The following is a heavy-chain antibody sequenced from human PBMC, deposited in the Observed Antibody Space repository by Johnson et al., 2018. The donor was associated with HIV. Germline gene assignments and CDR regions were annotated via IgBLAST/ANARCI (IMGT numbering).Heavy chain of an antibody. CDR2: IRYDGSNK. CDR3: ARDSDSLYAFDI. Sequence: QVQLVESGGGVVQPGRSLRLSCAASGFSFNNFGFHWVRQAPGKGLEWVTFIRYDGSNKYYAESVKGRFTISRDNPKNTLYLQMSSLRAEDAAVYYCARDSDSLYAFDIWGQGTMVTVSS. J-gene: IGHJ3*02. D-gene: IGHD3-22*01. V-gene: IGHV3-33*08. CDR1: GFSFNNFG.